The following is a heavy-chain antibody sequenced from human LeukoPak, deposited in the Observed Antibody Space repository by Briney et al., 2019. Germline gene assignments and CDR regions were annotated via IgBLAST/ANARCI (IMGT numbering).Heavy chain of an antibody. Sequence: PSETLSLTCAVYGGSFSGYYWSWIPQPPGKGLEWIGEINHSGSTNYNPSLKSRVTISVDTSKNQFSLKLSSVTAADTAVYYCAILAARSFFDYWGQGTLVTVSS. V-gene: IGHV4-34*01. CDR3: AILAARSFFDY. CDR1: GGSFSGYY. J-gene: IGHJ4*02. CDR2: INHSGST. D-gene: IGHD6-6*01.